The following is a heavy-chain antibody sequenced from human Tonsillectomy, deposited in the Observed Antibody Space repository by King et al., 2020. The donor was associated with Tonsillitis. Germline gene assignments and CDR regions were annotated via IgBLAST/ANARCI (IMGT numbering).Heavy chain of an antibody. CDR3: ARDHHQGERSYLYYYYYMDV. J-gene: IGHJ6*03. V-gene: IGHV3-23*04. CDR1: GITFPIYV. D-gene: IGHD1-26*01. CDR2: ISNSGDNT. Sequence: VQLVESGGGLVQPGGSLRLSCAASGITFPIYVMNWVRQAPGKGLEWIAAISNSGDNTYYADSVKGRFTISRDNSKDTLHLQMSSLRAEDTAVYYCARDHHQGERSYLYYYYYMDVWGRGTTVTVSS.